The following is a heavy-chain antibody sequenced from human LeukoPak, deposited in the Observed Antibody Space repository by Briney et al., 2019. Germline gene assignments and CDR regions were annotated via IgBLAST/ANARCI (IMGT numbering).Heavy chain of an antibody. CDR1: GFTFSSYW. J-gene: IGHJ4*02. Sequence: PGGSLRLSCAASGFTFSSYWMHWVRQAPGKGLVWVSRINSDGSSTSYADSVKGRFTISRDNAKNTLYLQMNSLRAEDTAVYYCARAPGYGYGGYYFDYWGQGTLVTVSS. V-gene: IGHV3-74*01. CDR3: ARAPGYGYGGYYFDY. CDR2: INSDGSST. D-gene: IGHD4-23*01.